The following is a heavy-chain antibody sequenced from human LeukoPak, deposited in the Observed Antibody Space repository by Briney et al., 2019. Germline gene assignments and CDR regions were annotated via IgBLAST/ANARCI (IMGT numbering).Heavy chain of an antibody. CDR3: AKAIYSSSRMDV. J-gene: IGHJ6*02. Sequence: PGGSLRLSCAASGFTFSSYAMTWVRQAPGKGLEWVSVISGSGDTTYYADSVKGRFTISRDNSKNTLYLQMNSLRAEDTAVYYCAKAIYSSSRMDVWGQGTTVTVSS. V-gene: IGHV3-23*01. CDR2: ISGSGDTT. D-gene: IGHD6-13*01. CDR1: GFTFSSYA.